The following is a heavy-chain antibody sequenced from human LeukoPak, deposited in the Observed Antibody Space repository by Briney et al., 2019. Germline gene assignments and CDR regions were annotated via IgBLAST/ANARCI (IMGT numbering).Heavy chain of an antibody. Sequence: ASVKVSCKASGYTFTGYYTHWVRQAPGQGLEWMGWINPNSGGTNYAQKFQGRVTMTRDTSISTAYMELSRLRSDDTAVYYCARGPIGAGTHLDYWGQGTLVTVSS. CDR1: GYTFTGYY. CDR2: INPNSGGT. V-gene: IGHV1-2*02. D-gene: IGHD6-13*01. J-gene: IGHJ4*02. CDR3: ARGPIGAGTHLDY.